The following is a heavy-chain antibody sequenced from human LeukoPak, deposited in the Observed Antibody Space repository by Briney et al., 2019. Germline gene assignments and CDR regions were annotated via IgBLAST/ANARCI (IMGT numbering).Heavy chain of an antibody. D-gene: IGHD3-16*01. CDR1: GFIFTDYS. J-gene: IGHJ3*02. CDR2: ISYDGSNE. V-gene: IGHV3-30*03. CDR3: GRDLAGGGLDI. Sequence: GGSLRLSCAASGFIFTDYSINWVRQAPGKGLECVAVISYDGSNEYYADSVMGRFTISRDNSKNTLYLQLNSLRAEDTAVYYCGRDLAGGGLDIWGQGTMVTVSS.